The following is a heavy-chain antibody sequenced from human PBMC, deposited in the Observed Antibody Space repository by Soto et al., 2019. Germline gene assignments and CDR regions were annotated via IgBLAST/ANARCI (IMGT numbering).Heavy chain of an antibody. V-gene: IGHV4-30-2*01. CDR3: ASSHAGAHITAAVH. CDR1: GGSISSGGYS. D-gene: IGHD6-13*01. Sequence: QLQLQESGSGLVKPSQTLSLTCAVSGGSISSGGYSWNWIRQPPGKGLEWIGYIYHSGSTYYNPSRKSRVTISVDRSKTQFSLKLSSVTAADTAVYYCASSHAGAHITAAVHWGQGTLVTVSS. CDR2: IYHSGST. J-gene: IGHJ4*02.